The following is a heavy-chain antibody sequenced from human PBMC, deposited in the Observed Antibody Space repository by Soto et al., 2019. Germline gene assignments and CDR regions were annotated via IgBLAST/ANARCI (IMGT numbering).Heavy chain of an antibody. D-gene: IGHD3-3*01. Sequence: QVQLVESVGGVVQPVRSRRLSCAASVFNFSSYGMHWVRQAPGKGLEWVAVIWYDGSNTYYADSVKGRFTISRDNSKNTLYLQMNSLRAEDTAVYYCARDGPYDFWSGYYVDYWGQGTLVTVSS. CDR3: ARDGPYDFWSGYYVDY. CDR2: IWYDGSNT. J-gene: IGHJ4*02. V-gene: IGHV3-33*01. CDR1: VFNFSSYG.